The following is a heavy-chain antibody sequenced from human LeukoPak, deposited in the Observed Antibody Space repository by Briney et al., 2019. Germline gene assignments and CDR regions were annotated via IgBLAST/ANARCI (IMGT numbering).Heavy chain of an antibody. J-gene: IGHJ4*02. V-gene: IGHV3-30-3*01. D-gene: IGHD3-22*01. CDR2: ISYDGSNK. CDR3: ARVDDSSGYHRLPSDY. Sequence: QPGGSLRLSCAASGFTFSSYAMHWVRQAPVKGLEWVAVISYDGSNKYYADSVKGRFTISRDNSKNTLYLQMNSLRAEDTAVYYCARVDDSSGYHRLPSDYWGQGTLVTVSS. CDR1: GFTFSSYA.